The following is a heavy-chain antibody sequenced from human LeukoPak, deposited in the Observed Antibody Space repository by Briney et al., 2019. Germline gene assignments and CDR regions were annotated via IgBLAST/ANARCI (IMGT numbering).Heavy chain of an antibody. CDR3: ARDVRHSYGYLDY. Sequence: SETLSLTCTVSGGSISSYYWSWIRQPPGKGLEWIGYIYYSGSTNYNPSLKSRVTISVDTSKNQFSLKLSSVTAADTAVYYCARDVRHSYGYLDYWGQGTLVTVSS. CDR2: IYYSGST. D-gene: IGHD5-18*01. J-gene: IGHJ4*02. V-gene: IGHV4-59*01. CDR1: GGSISSYY.